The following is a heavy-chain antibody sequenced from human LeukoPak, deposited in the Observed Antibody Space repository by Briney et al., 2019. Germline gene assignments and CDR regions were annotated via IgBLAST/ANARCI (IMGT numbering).Heavy chain of an antibody. CDR1: GFTFSTSW. V-gene: IGHV3-7*01. J-gene: IGHJ4*02. CDR3: ARDAGWGYYDL. D-gene: IGHD1-26*01. CDR2: IDKHGNGK. Sequence: GGSLRLSCVVSGFTFSTSWVTWVRQAPGKGLEWVANIDKHGNGKYYVDSVKGRFAISRDYASNSVFLQMNSLRAEDTSVYYCARDAGWGYYDLWGQGTPVTVSS.